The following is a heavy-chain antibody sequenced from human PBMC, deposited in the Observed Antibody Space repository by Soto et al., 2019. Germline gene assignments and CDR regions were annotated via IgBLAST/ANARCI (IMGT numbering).Heavy chain of an antibody. J-gene: IGHJ5*02. Sequence: SVKVSCKASGGTFSSYAISWVRQAPGQGLEWMGGIIPIFGTANYAQKFQGRVTITADESTSTAYMELSSLRSEDTAVYYCARVYDSSGYSRSWFDPWGQGTLVTVSS. D-gene: IGHD3-22*01. CDR2: IIPIFGTA. V-gene: IGHV1-69*13. CDR3: ARVYDSSGYSRSWFDP. CDR1: GGTFSSYA.